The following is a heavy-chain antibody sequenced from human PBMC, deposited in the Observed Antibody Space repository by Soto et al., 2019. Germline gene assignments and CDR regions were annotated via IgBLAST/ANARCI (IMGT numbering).Heavy chain of an antibody. Sequence: EVQLLESGGGLVQPGGSLRLSCAASGFTYESYAMSWVRQAPGKGLEWVSGINSGGTVAHYADSVKGRFAISRDNSKNTPSLDMNSLRADNTGLYYCAISTGGFGGLFVVPSDYWGQGTLVTVSS. D-gene: IGHD3-16*01. CDR2: INSGGTVA. V-gene: IGHV3-23*01. CDR3: AISTGGFGGLFVVPSDY. J-gene: IGHJ4*02. CDR1: GFTYESYA.